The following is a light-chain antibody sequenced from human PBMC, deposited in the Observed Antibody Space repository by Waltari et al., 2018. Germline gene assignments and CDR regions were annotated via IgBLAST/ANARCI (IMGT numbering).Light chain of an antibody. J-gene: IGKJ2*01. CDR2: GAS. CDR1: QRVSST. V-gene: IGKV3-15*01. Sequence: EIVMTQSPATLSVSTGERAPLSCRASQRVSSTLAWYQQKPGQAPRLLIYGASTRATGIPARFSGSGSGTEFTLTISSLQSEDFTVYYCQQYNNWPPYTFGQGTKLEIK. CDR3: QQYNNWPPYT.